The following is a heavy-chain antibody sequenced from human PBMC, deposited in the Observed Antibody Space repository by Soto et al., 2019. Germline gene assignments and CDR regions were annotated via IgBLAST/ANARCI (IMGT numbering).Heavy chain of an antibody. CDR1: GGSISSYY. CDR2: IYYSGST. D-gene: IGHD6-19*01. V-gene: IGHV4-59*01. J-gene: IGHJ4*02. CDR3: ARAVAGFFDY. Sequence: SETLSLTCTVSGGSISSYYWSWIRQPPGKGLEWIGYIYYSGSTNYNPSLKSRVTISVDTSKNQFSLKLSSVTAADTAVYYCARAVAGFFDYWGQGTLVTVSS.